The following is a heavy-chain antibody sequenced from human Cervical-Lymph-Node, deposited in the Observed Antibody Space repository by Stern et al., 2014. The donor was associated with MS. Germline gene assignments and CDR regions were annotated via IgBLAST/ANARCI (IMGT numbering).Heavy chain of an antibody. V-gene: IGHV4-31*03. CDR2: IYNSGSA. Sequence: RESGPGLVKPSQTLSLTCTVSGASISTGGYYWSWIRQHPGKGLEWIGYIYNSGSAFHTPSLKSRLTISVDTSKNQLSLKLNSVTAADTAVYYCARGYGGYGALDFWGQGTMVTVSS. CDR1: GASISTGGYY. CDR3: ARGYGGYGALDF. J-gene: IGHJ3*01. D-gene: IGHD4-17*01.